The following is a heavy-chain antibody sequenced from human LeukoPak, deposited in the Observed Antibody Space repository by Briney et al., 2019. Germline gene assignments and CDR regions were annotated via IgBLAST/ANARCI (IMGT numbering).Heavy chain of an antibody. CDR1: GFTFSSYS. Sequence: GGSLRLSCVASGFTFSSYSMTWVRQAPGKGLEWVSSISTSTSYIYYADSLKGRFTISRDNAKNSLYLQMNSLRAEDTAVYYCARNLPAADYWGQGTLVTVSS. J-gene: IGHJ4*02. V-gene: IGHV3-21*01. CDR3: ARNLPAADY. D-gene: IGHD2-2*01. CDR2: ISTSTSYI.